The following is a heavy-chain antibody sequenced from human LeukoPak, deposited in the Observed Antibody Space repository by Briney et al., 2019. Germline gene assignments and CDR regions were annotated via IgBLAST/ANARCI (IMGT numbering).Heavy chain of an antibody. CDR1: GYTFTSYY. V-gene: IGHV1-46*01. D-gene: IGHD2-8*01. CDR2: INPSGGST. CDR3: ARRYCTNGVCYKIDY. J-gene: IGHJ4*02. Sequence: GASVKVSCKASGYTFTSYYMHWVRQAPGQGLEWMGIINPSGGSTSYAQKFQGRVTMTRDTSTSTVYMELSSLRSEDTAVYYCARRYCTNGVCYKIDYWGQGTLVTVSS.